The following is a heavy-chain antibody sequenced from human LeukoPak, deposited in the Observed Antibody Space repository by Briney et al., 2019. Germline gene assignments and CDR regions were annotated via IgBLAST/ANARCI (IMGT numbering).Heavy chain of an antibody. CDR2: ISGSGGST. Sequence: GGSLRLSCAASGFTFSSYAMSWVRQAPGKWLEWVSAISGSGGSTYYAASVKGRFTISRDNSKNTLYLQMNSLRAEDTAVYYCAKAPGIRGGATFYFDYWGQGTLVTVSS. J-gene: IGHJ4*02. V-gene: IGHV3-23*01. CDR1: GFTFSSYA. D-gene: IGHD1-26*01. CDR3: AKAPGIRGGATFYFDY.